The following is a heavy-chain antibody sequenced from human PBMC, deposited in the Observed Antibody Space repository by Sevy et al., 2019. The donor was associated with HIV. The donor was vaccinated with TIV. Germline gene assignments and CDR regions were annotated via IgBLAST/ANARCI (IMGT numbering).Heavy chain of an antibody. V-gene: IGHV3-30*18. Sequence: GGSLRLSCAASGFTFSHYAMHGIRQAPCKGLEWVAAISFDGASRNYADSVRGRFTISRDDSKNTVYLHMRGLRSEDTAVYFCAKDHAVTTEWVVFDSWGQGTLVTVSS. D-gene: IGHD4-17*01. CDR3: AKDHAVTTEWVVFDS. J-gene: IGHJ4*02. CDR1: GFTFSHYA. CDR2: ISFDGASR.